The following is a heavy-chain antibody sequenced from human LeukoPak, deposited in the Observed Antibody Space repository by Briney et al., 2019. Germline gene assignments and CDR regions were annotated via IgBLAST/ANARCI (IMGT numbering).Heavy chain of an antibody. D-gene: IGHD5-12*01. V-gene: IGHV1-8*01. Sequence: ASVKVSCKASGYTFTSYDINWVRQATGQGLEWMGWMNPNSGNTGYAQKFQGRVTMTRNTSISTAYMELSSLRSEDTAVYYCVSSSGYNFDFDYWGQGTLVTVSS. CDR2: MNPNSGNT. CDR1: GYTFTSYD. CDR3: VSSSGYNFDFDY. J-gene: IGHJ4*02.